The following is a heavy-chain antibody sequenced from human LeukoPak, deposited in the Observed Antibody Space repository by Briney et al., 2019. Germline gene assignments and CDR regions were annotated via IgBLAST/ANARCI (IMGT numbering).Heavy chain of an antibody. CDR3: ARVLRYYYGMDV. D-gene: IGHD2-15*01. CDR1: GGTFSSYA. J-gene: IGHJ6*02. Sequence: ASVKVSCKASGGTFSSYAISWVRQAPGQGLEWMGRIIPILGIANYAQKFQGRVTITADKSTSTAYMELSSLRSEDTAVYYCARVLRYYYGMDVWGQGTTVTVSS. CDR2: IIPILGIA. V-gene: IGHV1-69*04.